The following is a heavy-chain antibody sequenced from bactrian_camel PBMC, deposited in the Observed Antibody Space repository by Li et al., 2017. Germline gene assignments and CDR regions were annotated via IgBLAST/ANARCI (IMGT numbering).Heavy chain of an antibody. CDR3: TKDRSYGTRNWVQST. Sequence: QVQLVESGGGSVQAGGSLRLSCTASAPTYETFYLAWFREVPGKARERVACIDKNGSARLGDAVKGRFTISRDNAKNMLYLQMNSLKPEDTAMYYCTKDRSYGTRNWVQSTRGQGTQVTVS. CDR2: IDKNGSA. J-gene: IGHJ4*01. V-gene: IGHV3S68*01. D-gene: IGHD3*01. CDR1: APTYETFY.